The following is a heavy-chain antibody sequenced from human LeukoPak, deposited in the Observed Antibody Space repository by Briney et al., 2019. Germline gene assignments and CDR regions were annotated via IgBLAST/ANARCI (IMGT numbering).Heavy chain of an antibody. V-gene: IGHV4-59*01. Sequence: SETLSLTCTVSGGSISSYYWSWIRQPPGKGLEWIGYIDYSGSTNYNPSLRSRVTVSVDTSKNQFSLKLTSVTAADTAVYYCARDQAGYYCMDVWGKGTTVTVSS. CDR1: GGSISSYY. J-gene: IGHJ6*03. CDR3: ARDQAGYYCMDV. CDR2: IDYSGST.